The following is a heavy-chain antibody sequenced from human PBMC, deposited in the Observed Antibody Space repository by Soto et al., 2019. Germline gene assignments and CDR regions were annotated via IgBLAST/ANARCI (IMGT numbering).Heavy chain of an antibody. CDR3: ARGDSYGYYGSGSSLYGMDV. Sequence: GGSLRLSCAASGFTFSSYGMHWVRQAPGKGLEWVAVIWYDGSNKYYADSVKGRFTISRDNSKNTLYLQMNSLRAEDTAVCYCARGDSYGYYGSGSSLYGMDVWGQGTTVTVSS. J-gene: IGHJ6*02. CDR2: IWYDGSNK. D-gene: IGHD3-10*01. V-gene: IGHV3-33*01. CDR1: GFTFSSYG.